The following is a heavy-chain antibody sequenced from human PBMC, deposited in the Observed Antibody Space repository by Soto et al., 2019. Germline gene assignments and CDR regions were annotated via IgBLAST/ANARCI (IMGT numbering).Heavy chain of an antibody. Sequence: EALLVESGGGLVQPGGSLRLSCVASDFPFSSFEMNWVRQVPGRGLEWLSYMSTSGADIKYEDYLEARFTVSRDNSKRSPFLQMGSLRVDDTGVYYCARTLGNWYFDLWGRGTLVTVSP. V-gene: IGHV3-48*03. D-gene: IGHD7-27*01. CDR3: ARTLGNWYFDL. CDR1: DFPFSSFE. CDR2: MSTSGADI. J-gene: IGHJ2*01.